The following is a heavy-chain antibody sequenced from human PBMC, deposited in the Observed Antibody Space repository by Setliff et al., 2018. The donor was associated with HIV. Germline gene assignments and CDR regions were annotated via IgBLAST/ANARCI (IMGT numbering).Heavy chain of an antibody. J-gene: IGHJ6*02. Sequence: SETLSLTCTVSGGSINSTSYYWGWIRQPPGNGLEWIGSIYHTGSTYYKPSLKSRVTISVDTSISTAYMELSRLRSDDTAVYYCARDHCSSSGCYEYSYYGMDVWGQGTTVTVSS. D-gene: IGHD2-2*01. V-gene: IGHV4-39*02. CDR2: IYHTGST. CDR3: ARDHCSSSGCYEYSYYGMDV. CDR1: GGSINSTSYY.